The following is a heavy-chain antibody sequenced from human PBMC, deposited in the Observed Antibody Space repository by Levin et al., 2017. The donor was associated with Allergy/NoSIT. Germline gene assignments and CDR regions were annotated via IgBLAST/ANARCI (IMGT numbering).Heavy chain of an antibody. CDR1: GFTFSSYS. CDR2: ISSSSSTI. V-gene: IGHV3-48*01. CDR3: AREKDDFWSGYNDY. J-gene: IGHJ4*02. Sequence: PGGSLRLSCAASGFTFSSYSMNWVRQAPGKGLEWVSYISSSSSTIYYADSVKGRFTISRDNAKNSLYLQMNSLRAEDTAVYYCAREKDDFWSGYNDYWGQGTLVTVSS. D-gene: IGHD3-3*01.